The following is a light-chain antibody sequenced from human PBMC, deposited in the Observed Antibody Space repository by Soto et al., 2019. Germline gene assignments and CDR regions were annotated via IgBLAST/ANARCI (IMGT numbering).Light chain of an antibody. J-gene: IGKJ1*01. V-gene: IGKV1-6*02. CDR2: GAS. Sequence: AIQMTQSPSSLSASVGDRVTITCRASQGIGTELGWYQLKPGKAPKLLVYGASTLQSGVLPRFSGSGSGTDFTLTISSLQPDYFAISYWLLDFSYPRTFGQGPKVEIK. CDR3: LLDFSYPRT. CDR1: QGIGTE.